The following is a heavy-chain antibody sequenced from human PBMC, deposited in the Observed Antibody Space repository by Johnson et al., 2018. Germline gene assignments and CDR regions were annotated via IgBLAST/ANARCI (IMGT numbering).Heavy chain of an antibody. CDR1: GFTFSSYS. CDR2: ISSGGRSI. Sequence: VQLVQSGGGVVRPGGSLRLSCAASGFTFSSYSMNWVRQAPGKGLEWVSYISSGGRSIYYAASVKGRFTISRDNAKNSLYLQINSLRAEDTAVYHCARGSGSYSGDYWGQGTLVTVSS. D-gene: IGHD1-26*01. CDR3: ARGSGSYSGDY. J-gene: IGHJ4*02. V-gene: IGHV3-48*01.